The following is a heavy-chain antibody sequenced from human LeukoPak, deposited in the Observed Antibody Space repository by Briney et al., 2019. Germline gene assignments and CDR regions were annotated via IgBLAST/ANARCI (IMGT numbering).Heavy chain of an antibody. Sequence: ASVKVSCKASGYTFTGYYMHWVRQAPGQGLEWMGWINPNSGGTSYAQKFQGRVTTTRDTSISTAYMELSRLRSDDTAVYYCASSITVTITYSDYWGQGTLVTVSS. CDR2: INPNSGGT. V-gene: IGHV1-2*02. CDR3: ASSITVTITYSDY. J-gene: IGHJ4*02. D-gene: IGHD4-17*01. CDR1: GYTFTGYY.